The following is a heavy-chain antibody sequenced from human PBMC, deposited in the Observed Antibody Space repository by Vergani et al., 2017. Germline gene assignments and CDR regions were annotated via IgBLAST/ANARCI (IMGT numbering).Heavy chain of an antibody. J-gene: IGHJ6*02. CDR3: AKTLLTFSRASGDHYYYYGMDV. V-gene: IGHV3-30*02. CDR1: GFTFSSYG. Sequence: QVQLVESGGGVVQPGGSLRLSCAASGFTFSSYGMHWVRQAPGKGLEWVAFIRYDGSNKYYADSVKGRFTISRDNSKNTLYLQMNSLRAEDTAVYYCAKTLLTFSRASGDHYYYYGMDVWGQGTTVTVSS. D-gene: IGHD2-2*01. CDR2: IRYDGSNK.